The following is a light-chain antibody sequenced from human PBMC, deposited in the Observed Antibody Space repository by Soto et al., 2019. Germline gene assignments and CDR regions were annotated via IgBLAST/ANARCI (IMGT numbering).Light chain of an antibody. J-gene: IGKJ4*01. CDR3: QKYNSVPLT. Sequence: DIQMTQSPSTLSGSVGDRVTITCRASQTISSWLAWYQQKPGKAPKLLIYKASTLKSGVPSRFSGSGSGTEFTLTISSLQPEDVATYYCQKYNSVPLTFGGGTKVDIK. CDR1: QTISSW. CDR2: KAS. V-gene: IGKV1-5*03.